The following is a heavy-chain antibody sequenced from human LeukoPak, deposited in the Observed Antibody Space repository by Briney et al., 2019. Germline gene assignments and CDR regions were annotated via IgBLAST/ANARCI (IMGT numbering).Heavy chain of an antibody. Sequence: GGSLRLSCEVSGFIFSNNGMHWVRQAPGKGLEWVAVISYDGGKKYYRDSVKGRFSISRDNSKKTLYLQMNSLRAEDTAVYYCAKDFYDFWSGNYGDDYYYGMDVWGQGTTVTVS. J-gene: IGHJ6*02. CDR3: AKDFYDFWSGNYGDDYYYGMDV. CDR2: ISYDGGKK. CDR1: GFIFSNNG. V-gene: IGHV3-30*18. D-gene: IGHD3-3*01.